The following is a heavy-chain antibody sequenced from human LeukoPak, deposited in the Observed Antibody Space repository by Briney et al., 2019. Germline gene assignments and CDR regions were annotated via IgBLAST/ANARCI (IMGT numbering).Heavy chain of an antibody. CDR1: GFTFSDYF. CDR3: AKDRNVLLWFGELGY. CDR2: ISSSGSTI. V-gene: IGHV3-11*01. J-gene: IGHJ4*02. D-gene: IGHD3-10*01. Sequence: PGGSLRLSCAASGFTFSDYFMSWIRQAPGKGLEWVSYISSSGSTIYYADSVKGRFTISRDNAKNSLYLQMNSLRAEDTAVYYCAKDRNVLLWFGELGYWGQGTLVTVSS.